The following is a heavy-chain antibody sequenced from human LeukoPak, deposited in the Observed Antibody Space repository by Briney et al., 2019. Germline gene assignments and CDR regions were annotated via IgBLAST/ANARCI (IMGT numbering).Heavy chain of an antibody. CDR3: ARDVGYFDL. CDR2: ISSSGSNI. V-gene: IGHV3-48*01. J-gene: IGHJ2*01. CDR1: GFTFSSYS. Sequence: GGSLRLSCAASGFTFSSYSMNWVRQAPGKGLEWVSYISSSGSNILYADSVKGRFTISRDNVKNSLYLQMNSLRAEDTAVYYCARDVGYFDLWGRGTLVTVSS.